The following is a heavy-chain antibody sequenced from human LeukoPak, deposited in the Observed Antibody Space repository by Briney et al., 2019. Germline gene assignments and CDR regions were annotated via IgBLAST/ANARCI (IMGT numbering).Heavy chain of an antibody. J-gene: IGHJ4*02. CDR1: GVSISSYY. V-gene: IGHV4-4*07. CDR3: ARIYSRGWSLDS. D-gene: IGHD6-19*01. CDR2: MFTSGST. Sequence: SETLSLTCTVSGVSISSYYWTWIRQSAGKGLEWIGRMFTSGSTKYSPSFESRVTMSRDAPKNQFSLRLNSVTAADTAIYYCARIYSRGWSLDSWGPGTLVTVSS.